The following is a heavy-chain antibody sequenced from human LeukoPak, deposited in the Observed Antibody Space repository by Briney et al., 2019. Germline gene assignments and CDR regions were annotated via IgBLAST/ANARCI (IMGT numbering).Heavy chain of an antibody. V-gene: IGHV1-18*01. J-gene: IGHJ4*02. Sequence: GASVKVSCKTSGYTFNTYGISWVRQAPGQGLEWMGWISAYNGNTNYAQNFQGRATMTTDTSTNTAYMDLRSLRSDDTAIYYCARLHRSYASCYYFDYWGQGTLVTVSS. CDR2: ISAYNGNT. CDR1: GYTFNTYG. D-gene: IGHD2-2*01. CDR3: ARLHRSYASCYYFDY.